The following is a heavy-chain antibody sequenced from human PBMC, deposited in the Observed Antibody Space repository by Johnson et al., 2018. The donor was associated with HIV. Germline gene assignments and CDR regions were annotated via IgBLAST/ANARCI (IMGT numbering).Heavy chain of an antibody. Sequence: QVQLVESGGGVVQPGRSLRLSCAASGFTFSTYALHWVRQAPGKGLEWVAVISYDGSYNYYADSVKGRCTISRDNSKNTLYLQMNSLRAEDTAVYYCARETIYSSFPGAFDIWGQGTMVTVSA. V-gene: IGHV3-30*04. CDR3: ARETIYSSFPGAFDI. J-gene: IGHJ3*02. CDR2: ISYDGSYN. CDR1: GFTFSTYA. D-gene: IGHD6-6*01.